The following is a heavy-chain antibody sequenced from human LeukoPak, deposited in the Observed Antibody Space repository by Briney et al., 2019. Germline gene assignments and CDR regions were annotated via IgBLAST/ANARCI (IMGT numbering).Heavy chain of an antibody. CDR3: TAGTEYAEYFQH. Sequence: GSLRLSCAASGFTFSSYEMNWVRQAPGKGLEWVGRIKSKTDGGTTDYAAPVKGRFTISRDDSKNTLYLQMNSLKTEDAAVYYCTAGTEYAEYFQHWGQGTLVTVSS. CDR1: GFTFSSYE. D-gene: IGHD6-19*01. V-gene: IGHV3-15*01. J-gene: IGHJ1*01. CDR2: IKSKTDGGTT.